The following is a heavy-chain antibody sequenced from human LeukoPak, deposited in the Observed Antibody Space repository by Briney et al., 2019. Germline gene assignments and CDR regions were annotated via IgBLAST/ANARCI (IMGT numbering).Heavy chain of an antibody. D-gene: IGHD3-22*01. J-gene: IGHJ6*03. V-gene: IGHV4-59*08. CDR3: ARRFDSTLSQYYYMDV. CDR2: IYYSGST. CDR1: GGSISSYY. Sequence: PSETLSLTCTVSGGSISSYYWSWIRQPPGKGLEWIGYIYYSGSTNYNPSLKSRVTISVDTSKNQFSLKLSSVTAADTAVHYCARRFDSTLSQYYYMDVWGKGTTVTVSS.